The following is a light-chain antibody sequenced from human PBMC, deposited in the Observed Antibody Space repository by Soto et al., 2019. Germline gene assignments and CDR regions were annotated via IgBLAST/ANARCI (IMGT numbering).Light chain of an antibody. CDR2: GAS. J-gene: IGKJ1*01. CDR1: QSVGSD. V-gene: IGKV3-15*01. Sequence: EIVMTQSPATLSVSPGERANLSCRASQSVGSDLAWYQQKPGQAPRLLIYGASTRASGIPARFSGSGSGTEFTLTISSLQSEDSAVYYCQQYDDWRWSFGQGTKVEIK. CDR3: QQYDDWRWS.